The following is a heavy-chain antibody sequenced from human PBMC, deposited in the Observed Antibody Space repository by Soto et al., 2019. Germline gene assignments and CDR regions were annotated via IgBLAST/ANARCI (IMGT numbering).Heavy chain of an antibody. CDR1: GYTFTGYY. J-gene: IGHJ6*02. D-gene: IGHD5-18*01. V-gene: IGHV1-2*02. CDR3: ARTWIQLPYYYYGMDV. Sequence: ASVKVSCKASGYTFTGYYMHWVRQAPGQGLEWMGWINPNSGGTNYAQKFQGRVTMTRDTSISTAYMELSRLRSDDTAVYYCARTWIQLPYYYYGMDVWGQGTTVTVSS. CDR2: INPNSGGT.